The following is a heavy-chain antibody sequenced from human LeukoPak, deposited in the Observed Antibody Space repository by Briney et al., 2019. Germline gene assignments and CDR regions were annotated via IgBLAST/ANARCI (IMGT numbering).Heavy chain of an antibody. D-gene: IGHD1-26*01. CDR2: INAGNGNT. CDR3: ARLVRSGSWSDAFDI. CDR1: GYTFTSYA. V-gene: IGHV1-3*01. Sequence: GASVTVSCTASGYTFTSYAMHWVRQAPGQRLEWMGWINAGNGNTKYSQKFQGRVTITRDTSASTAYMELSSLRSEDTAVYYCARLVRSGSWSDAFDIWGQGTMVTVSS. J-gene: IGHJ3*02.